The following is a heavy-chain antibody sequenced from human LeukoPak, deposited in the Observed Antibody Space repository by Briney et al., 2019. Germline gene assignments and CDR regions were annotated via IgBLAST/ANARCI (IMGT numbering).Heavy chain of an antibody. CDR1: GFAFGSEA. J-gene: IGHJ4*02. V-gene: IGHV3-23*01. CDR2: ISPGGGTT. D-gene: IGHD1-1*01. CDR3: AKVRSGSANWALRIFDN. Sequence: GGSLRLSCAVSGFAFGSEAMSWVRQSPTRGLEWVASISPGGGTTYYADYVKGRFTISRDNSNNTLYVQMNRLRAEDTAVYYCAKVRSGSANWALRIFDNWGQGTLVTVS.